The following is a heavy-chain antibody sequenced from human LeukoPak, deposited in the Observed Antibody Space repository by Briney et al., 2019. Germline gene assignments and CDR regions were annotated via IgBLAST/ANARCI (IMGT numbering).Heavy chain of an antibody. D-gene: IGHD3-22*01. Sequence: PSEPLSLTCTVSGGPISRYYWSWIRQPAGRGLEWLGRIYTRERTHHNPSVKRSVTMSVHISKNQFSLNMRSVTAADTAVYYCAREGYYYDSSGYYYVVEYWGQGTLVTVSS. V-gene: IGHV4-4*07. CDR1: GGPISRYY. CDR3: AREGYYYDSSGYYYVVEY. J-gene: IGHJ4*02. CDR2: IYTRERT.